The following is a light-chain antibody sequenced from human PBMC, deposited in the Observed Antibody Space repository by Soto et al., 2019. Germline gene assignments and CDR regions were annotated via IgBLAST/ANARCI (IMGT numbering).Light chain of an antibody. CDR3: QQYGSSPWT. CDR2: GAS. J-gene: IGKJ1*01. CDR1: QSVSNNY. Sequence: EIVLTQSPGTLSLSPGERATLSCRASQSVSNNYLAWYQQKPGQAPRLLIYGASNRATGIPARFSGSGSGTDFTLTISSLEPEDFAVYYCQQYGSSPWTVGQGTKVDIK. V-gene: IGKV3-20*01.